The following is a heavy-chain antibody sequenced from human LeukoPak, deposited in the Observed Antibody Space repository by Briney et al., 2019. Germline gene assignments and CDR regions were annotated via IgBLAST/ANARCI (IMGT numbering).Heavy chain of an antibody. V-gene: IGHV3-11*04. CDR1: GFTFSDYY. CDR2: ISSSGSTI. D-gene: IGHD3-10*01. Sequence: GGSLRLSCAASGFTFSDYYMSWIRQAPGKGLEWVSYISSSGSTIYYADSVKGRFTISRDNAKESLYLQMDSLRVEDTAFYYCARGIFYGSGSQSFDYWGQGTLVTVSS. CDR3: ARGIFYGSGSQSFDY. J-gene: IGHJ4*02.